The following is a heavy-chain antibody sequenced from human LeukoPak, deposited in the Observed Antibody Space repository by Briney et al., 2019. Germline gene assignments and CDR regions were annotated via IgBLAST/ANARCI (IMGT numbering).Heavy chain of an antibody. Sequence: PGGSLRLSCAASGFTFSSYWMSWVRHTPGKGLEWVANIKHDGSEKYYVDSVKGRFTISRDNAKNSLYLQMNSLRAEDTAVYYCARDPGSGSYLTFFDYWGQGTLVTVSS. CDR1: GFTFSSYW. CDR2: IKHDGSEK. V-gene: IGHV3-7*04. CDR3: ARDPGSGSYLTFFDY. J-gene: IGHJ4*02. D-gene: IGHD3-10*01.